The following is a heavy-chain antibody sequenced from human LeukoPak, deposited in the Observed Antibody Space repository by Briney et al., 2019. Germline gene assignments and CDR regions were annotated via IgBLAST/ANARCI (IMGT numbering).Heavy chain of an antibody. J-gene: IGHJ4*02. CDR2: IYYSGST. V-gene: IGHV4-59*01. CDR3: ARDRSRDGYNLAY. Sequence: SETLSLTCTVSAGSISSYYWSWIPQTPGKGLERIGYIYYSGSTNYNPSLKSRVTISLDTCKNQFSLKLSSVSAADTAVYYCARDRSRDGYNLAYWGQGTLVSVSS. D-gene: IGHD5-24*01. CDR1: AGSISSYY.